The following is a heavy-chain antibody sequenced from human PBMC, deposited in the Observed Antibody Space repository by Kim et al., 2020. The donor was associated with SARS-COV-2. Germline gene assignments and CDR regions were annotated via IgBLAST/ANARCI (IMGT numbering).Heavy chain of an antibody. Sequence: ASVKVSCKASGYTFTSYYMHWVRQAPGQGLEWMGIINPSGGSTSYAQKFQGRVTMTRDTSTSTVYMELSSLRSEDTAVYYCARDTRTYYYDSSGYDYWGQGTLVTVSS. J-gene: IGHJ4*02. V-gene: IGHV1-46*01. CDR1: GYTFTSYY. D-gene: IGHD3-22*01. CDR2: INPSGGST. CDR3: ARDTRTYYYDSSGYDY.